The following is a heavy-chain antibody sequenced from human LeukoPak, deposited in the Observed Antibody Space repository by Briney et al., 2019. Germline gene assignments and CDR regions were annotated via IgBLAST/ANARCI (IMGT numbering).Heavy chain of an antibody. CDR2: IKQDGTNK. CDR3: AKQTSGSYPGAFDY. CDR1: GFTFSSYW. Sequence: PGGSLRLSCAASGFTFSSYWMSWVRQAPGKGLEWVANIKQDGTNKYYADSVKGRFIISRDSSENTLYLQMNSLRAEDTAVYYCAKQTSGSYPGAFDYWGQGTLVTVSS. V-gene: IGHV3-7*01. J-gene: IGHJ4*02. D-gene: IGHD1-26*01.